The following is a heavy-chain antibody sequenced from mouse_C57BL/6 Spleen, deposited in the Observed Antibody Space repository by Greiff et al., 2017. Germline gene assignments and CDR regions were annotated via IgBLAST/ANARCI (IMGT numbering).Heavy chain of an antibody. J-gene: IGHJ1*03. D-gene: IGHD2-2*01. CDR2: ISSGSSTI. Sequence: EVKLMESGGGLVKPGGSLKLSCAASGFTFSDYGMHWVRQAPEKGLEWVAYISSGSSTIYYADTVKGRFTISRDNAKNTLFLQMTSLRSEDTDMYYCARRGYGYDVWGFDVWGTGTTVTVSS. CDR1: GFTFSDYG. V-gene: IGHV5-17*01. CDR3: ARRGYGYDVWGFDV.